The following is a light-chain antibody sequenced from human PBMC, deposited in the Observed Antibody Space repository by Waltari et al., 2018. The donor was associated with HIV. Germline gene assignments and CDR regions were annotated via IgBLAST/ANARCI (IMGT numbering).Light chain of an antibody. Sequence: QSVLTQPPSASGTLGQRVTISCPGSNSNVGSKPVYWFQQVPGTAPKLLIYRDYHRRSGSPDRFSGSKSGASASLTISGLRSEDEADYYCVAWDDSLSGYVFGTGTKVSVL. CDR2: RDY. CDR3: VAWDDSLSGYV. V-gene: IGLV1-47*01. CDR1: NSNVGSKP. J-gene: IGLJ1*01.